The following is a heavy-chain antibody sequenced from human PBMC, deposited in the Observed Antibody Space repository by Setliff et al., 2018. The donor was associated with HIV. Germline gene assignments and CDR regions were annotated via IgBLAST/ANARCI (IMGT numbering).Heavy chain of an antibody. CDR3: ARLGYVTFDFDY. CDR1: GDSISTDY. D-gene: IGHD3-16*01. CDR2: IYNSAST. J-gene: IGHJ4*02. Sequence: PSETLSLTCTVSGDSISTDYWTWIRQPPGKGLEWIGYIYNSASTSYNPSPKSRVTISVDTSKKQFSLKLSSVTAADTAVYFCARLGYVTFDFDYWGQGTLVTVSS. V-gene: IGHV4-4*09.